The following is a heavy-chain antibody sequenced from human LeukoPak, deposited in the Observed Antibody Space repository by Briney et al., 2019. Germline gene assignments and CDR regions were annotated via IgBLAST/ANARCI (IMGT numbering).Heavy chain of an antibody. CDR1: GYTFTTYY. CDR3: AREGRHIVVVTATRGAFDI. J-gene: IGHJ3*02. Sequence: ASVKVSCKASGYTFTTYYMHWVRQAPGQGLEWMGMINPSGDSTSFAQRFQGRVTMTRDSSTSTVYMELNSLRSEDTAVYYCAREGRHIVVVTATRGAFDIWAKGQWSPSLQ. CDR2: INPSGDST. D-gene: IGHD2-21*02. V-gene: IGHV1-46*01.